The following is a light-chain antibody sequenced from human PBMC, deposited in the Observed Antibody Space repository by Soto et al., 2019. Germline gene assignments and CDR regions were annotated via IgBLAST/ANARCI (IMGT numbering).Light chain of an antibody. CDR1: HSMSTY. CDR3: QQYNSYST. J-gene: IGKJ5*01. CDR2: AAS. V-gene: IGKV1-5*01. Sequence: DIQMTQSPSSLSASVGDRVTITCRASHSMSTYLNWYQQKPGKAPKLLMHAASSLDRGVPSRFSGSGSGTEFTLTISSLQPDDFATYYCQQYNSYSTFGQGTRLEIK.